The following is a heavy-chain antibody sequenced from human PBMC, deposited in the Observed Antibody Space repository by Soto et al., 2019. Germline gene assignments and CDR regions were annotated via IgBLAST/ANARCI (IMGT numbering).Heavy chain of an antibody. J-gene: IGHJ6*02. CDR1: GFTFSDYY. Sequence: GGSLRVSCAASGFTFSDYYMSWIRQAPGKGLEWVSYISSSSSYTNYADSVKGRFTISRDNAKNSLYLQMNSLRAEDTAVYYCARDDVSRGIIAAAGTSGYYYGMDVWGQGTTVTVSS. V-gene: IGHV3-11*06. CDR3: ARDDVSRGIIAAAGTSGYYYGMDV. CDR2: ISSSSSYT. D-gene: IGHD6-13*01.